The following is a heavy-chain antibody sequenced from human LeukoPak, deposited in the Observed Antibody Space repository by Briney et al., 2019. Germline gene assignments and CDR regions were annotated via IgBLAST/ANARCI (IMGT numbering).Heavy chain of an antibody. CDR1: GYTFTGYY. Sequence: ASVKVSCKASGYTFTGYYMHWVRQAPGQGLEWMGWINPSSGGTNYAQKFQSRVTMTRDTSISTAYMELSRLRSDDTAVYYCARDGGEGYCSGGSCYSTAGAFDIWGQGTMVTVSS. CDR2: INPSSGGT. J-gene: IGHJ3*02. D-gene: IGHD2-15*01. CDR3: ARDGGEGYCSGGSCYSTAGAFDI. V-gene: IGHV1-2*02.